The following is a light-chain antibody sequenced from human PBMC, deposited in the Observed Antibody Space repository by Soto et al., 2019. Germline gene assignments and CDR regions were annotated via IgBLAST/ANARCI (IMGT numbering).Light chain of an antibody. V-gene: IGLV2-14*01. CDR1: SSDVGGYDY. Sequence: QSALTQPASVSGSLGQSITISCPGRSSDVGGYDYVSWYQQHPGKAPKLMIYEVNNRPSGVSHRFSGSKSGNTASLTISGLQAEDEADYYCSSYTTSSTLVVFGGGTKLTVL. CDR2: EVN. J-gene: IGLJ3*02. CDR3: SSYTTSSTLVV.